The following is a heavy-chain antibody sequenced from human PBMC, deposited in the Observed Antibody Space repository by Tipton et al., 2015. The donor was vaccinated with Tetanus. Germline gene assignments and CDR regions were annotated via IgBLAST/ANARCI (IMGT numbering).Heavy chain of an antibody. J-gene: IGHJ5*02. V-gene: IGHV5-51*01. D-gene: IGHD3-10*01. CDR1: GHNSRSYW. CDR3: ARLPKHYSASGST. Sequence: VQLVQSGAEVKKPGESLKISCKASGHNSRSYWVSWVRQMPGKGLEWMGIIHPGDSDATYNPSFQGQVTISADKSISTAYLQWTSLKPSDTAIYFCARLPKHYSASGSTWGQGTLVTVSS. CDR2: IHPGDSDA.